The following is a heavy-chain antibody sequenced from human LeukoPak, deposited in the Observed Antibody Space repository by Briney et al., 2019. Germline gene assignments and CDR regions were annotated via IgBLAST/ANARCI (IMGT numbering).Heavy chain of an antibody. V-gene: IGHV5-10-1*01. CDR3: ARQMDIVVVPAALNWSDP. CDR1: GYSFTSYW. CDR2: IDPSDSYT. D-gene: IGHD2-2*03. J-gene: IGHJ5*02. Sequence: GESLKISCKGSGYSFTSYWISWVRQMPGKGLEWMGRIDPSDSYTNYSPSFQGHVTISADKSISTAYLQWSSLKASDTAMYYCARQMDIVVVPAALNWSDPWGQGTLVTVSS.